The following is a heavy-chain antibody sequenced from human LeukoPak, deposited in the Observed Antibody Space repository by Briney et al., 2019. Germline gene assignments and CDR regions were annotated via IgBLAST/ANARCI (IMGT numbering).Heavy chain of an antibody. CDR1: GGSISTSNYY. CDR2: IFYSGST. J-gene: IGHJ3*02. CDR3: AKSHGYGLVDI. Sequence: SSETLSLTCTVSGGSISTSNYYWGWIRQPPGKGLEWIGNIFYSGSTYYSPSLRSRVTISLDTSRNQFSLKLNSVTAADTAVYYCAKSHGYGLVDIWGQGTMVTVSS. D-gene: IGHD3-10*01. V-gene: IGHV4-39*07.